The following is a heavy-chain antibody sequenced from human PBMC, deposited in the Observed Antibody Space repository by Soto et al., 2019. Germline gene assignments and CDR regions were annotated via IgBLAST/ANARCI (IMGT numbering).Heavy chain of an antibody. V-gene: IGHV6-1*01. D-gene: IGHD2-8*01. J-gene: IGHJ6*03. Sequence: SQTLSLTCAISGDSVSSNSAAWNWIRQSPSRGLEWLGRTYYRSKWYNDYAVSVKSRITINPDTSKNQFSLQLNSVTPEDTAVYYCARGYCTNGVCYYYYYMDVWGKGTTVTVSS. CDR2: TYYRSKWYN. CDR3: ARGYCTNGVCYYYYYMDV. CDR1: GDSVSSNSAA.